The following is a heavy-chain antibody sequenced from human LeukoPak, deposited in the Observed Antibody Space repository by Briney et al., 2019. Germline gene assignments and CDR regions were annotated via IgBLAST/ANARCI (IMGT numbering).Heavy chain of an antibody. CDR3: ARDRGYGSGSYLY. CDR1: GFTFSSYW. Sequence: PGGSLRLSCAASGFTFSSYWMSWVRQAPGKGLEWVATIKQDGSEKYYVDSVKGRFTISRDNAKNSLYLQVNSLRAEDTAVYYCARDRGYGSGSYLYWGQGTLVTVSS. CDR2: IKQDGSEK. J-gene: IGHJ4*02. V-gene: IGHV3-7*01. D-gene: IGHD3-10*01.